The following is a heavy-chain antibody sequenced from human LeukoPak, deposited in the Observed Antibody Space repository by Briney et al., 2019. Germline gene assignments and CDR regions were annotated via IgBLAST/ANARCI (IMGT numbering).Heavy chain of an antibody. CDR3: ASANSSSWPHEYDY. CDR2: IYSGGST. V-gene: IGHV3-53*01. D-gene: IGHD6-13*01. CDR1: GFTVSSNY. Sequence: GGSLRLSCAASGFTVSSNYMSWVRQAPGKGLEWLSVIYSGGSTYYADSVKGRFTISRDNSQNTLFLQINSLRAEDTAVYYCASANSSSWPHEYDYWGQGTLVTVSS. J-gene: IGHJ4*02.